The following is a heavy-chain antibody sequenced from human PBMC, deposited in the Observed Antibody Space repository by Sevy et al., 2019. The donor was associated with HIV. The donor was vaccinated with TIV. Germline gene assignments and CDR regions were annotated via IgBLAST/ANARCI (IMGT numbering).Heavy chain of an antibody. CDR1: GFTFSSYW. CDR3: VRAGAFGTYDS. V-gene: IGHV3-7*01. Sequence: GGSLRLSCAASGFTFSSYWMNWVRQAPGKGLEWVANIKQDGSEKYYVDSVKGRFTISRDNAKNSMHLQMNSLRAEDTAVYHCVRAGAFGTYDSWGQGTLVTVSS. CDR2: IKQDGSEK. J-gene: IGHJ4*02. D-gene: IGHD3-10*01.